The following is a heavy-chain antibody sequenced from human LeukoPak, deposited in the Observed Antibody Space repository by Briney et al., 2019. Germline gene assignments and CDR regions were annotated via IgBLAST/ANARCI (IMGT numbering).Heavy chain of an antibody. CDR3: ARAYGRSGDYYNYMDV. CDR1: DFTFTSYW. V-gene: IGHV3-7*01. J-gene: IGHJ6*03. CDR2: IKQDGTDK. Sequence: GGSLRLSCEASDFTFTSYWMSWVRQAPGKGLEWVANIKQDGTDKYYVDSVKGRFTISRDNAKNSLYLQMNSLRAEDTAVYYCARAYGRSGDYYNYMDVWGKGTTVTISS. D-gene: IGHD3-10*01.